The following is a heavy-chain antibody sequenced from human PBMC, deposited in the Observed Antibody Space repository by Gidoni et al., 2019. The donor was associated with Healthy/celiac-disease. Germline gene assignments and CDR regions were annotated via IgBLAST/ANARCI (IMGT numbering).Heavy chain of an antibody. CDR1: GGTFSSYA. V-gene: IGHV1-69*04. D-gene: IGHD5-12*01. CDR2: IIPILGIA. J-gene: IGHJ4*02. CDR3: ARGVSGYSGYDFPDY. Sequence: QVQLVQSGAEVKKPGSSVKVSCKASGGTFSSYAISWVRQAPGQGLEWMGRIIPILGIANYAQKFQGRVTITADKSTSTAYMELSSLRSEDTAVYYCARGVSGYSGYDFPDYWGQGTLVTVSS.